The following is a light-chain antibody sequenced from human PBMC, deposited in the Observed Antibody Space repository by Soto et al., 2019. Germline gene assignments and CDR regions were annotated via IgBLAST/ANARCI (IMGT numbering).Light chain of an antibody. CDR2: RNS. V-gene: IGLV1-47*01. CDR3: AAWDANLSGLYV. J-gene: IGLJ1*01. CDR1: ASTIGRNY. Sequence: QSVLTQSPSASGSPGQRVTISCSGSASTIGRNYVYWYQQLPGTAPKLLIYRNSQRPSGVPDRFSGSKSGTSASLAISGLRSEDEADYYCAAWDANLSGLYVFGAGTKLTVL.